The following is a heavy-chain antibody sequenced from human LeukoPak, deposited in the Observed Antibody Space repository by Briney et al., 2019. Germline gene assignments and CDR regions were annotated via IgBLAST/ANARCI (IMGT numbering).Heavy chain of an antibody. CDR2: IYYSGST. Sequence: SETLSLTCTVSGGSISSSSYYWGWIRQPPGKGLEWIGSIYYSGSTYYNPSLKSRVTVSVDTSKNQFSLKLGSVTAADTAVYYCAGQTSSLNWFDPWGQGTLVTVSS. J-gene: IGHJ5*02. D-gene: IGHD6-13*01. CDR1: GGSISSSSYY. V-gene: IGHV4-39*01. CDR3: AGQTSSLNWFDP.